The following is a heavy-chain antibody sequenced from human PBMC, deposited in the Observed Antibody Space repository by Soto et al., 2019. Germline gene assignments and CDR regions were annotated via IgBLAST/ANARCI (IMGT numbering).Heavy chain of an antibody. J-gene: IGHJ6*02. V-gene: IGHV3-53*02. Sequence: EVQLVETGGGLIQPGGSLRLSCTVSGFSVTNSYINWVRQAPGKGLEWVSILYSSGTTYYADSVRGRFTVSRDDSKNTLFLHMNSLRADDTAVHYCARDWSKFSYNYPYYYAMDAWGQGTTVTVSS. CDR2: LYSSGTT. CDR3: ARDWSKFSYNYPYYYAMDA. D-gene: IGHD5-18*01. CDR1: GFSVTNSY.